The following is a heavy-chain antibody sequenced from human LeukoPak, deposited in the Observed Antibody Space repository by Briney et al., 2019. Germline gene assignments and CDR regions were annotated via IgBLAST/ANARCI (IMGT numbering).Heavy chain of an antibody. CDR2: IYHRGST. CDR1: GYSISNGYY. J-gene: IGHJ4*02. V-gene: IGHV4-38-2*02. Sequence: SETLSLTCTVSGYSISNGYYWGWIRQPPGKGLEWVGSIYHRGSTYYNPSLRSRVTISLDRSKKKFSLKLTSVTAADTAVYFCARGAEYYAIWRGYAGYSDYWGQGVPVTVSS. D-gene: IGHD3-3*01. CDR3: ARGAEYYAIWRGYAGYSDY.